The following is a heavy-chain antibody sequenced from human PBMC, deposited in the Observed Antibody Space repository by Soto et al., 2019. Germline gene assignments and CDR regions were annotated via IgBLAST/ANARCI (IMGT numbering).Heavy chain of an antibody. CDR2: ISYDGGNK. CDR3: AKALGTGSNSQYNWFDP. D-gene: IGHD1-26*01. V-gene: IGHV3-30*18. Sequence: GGSLRLSCVASGFTFSGYGMHWLRQAPGKGLEWVAVISYDGGNKFYADSVKGRFTISRDNPKNTVYLQMNSLRIEDTAVYYCAKALGTGSNSQYNWFDPWGLGTLVTVSS. CDR1: GFTFSGYG. J-gene: IGHJ5*02.